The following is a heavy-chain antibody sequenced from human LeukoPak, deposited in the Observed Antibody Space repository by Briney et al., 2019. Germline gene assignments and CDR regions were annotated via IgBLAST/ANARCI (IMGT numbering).Heavy chain of an antibody. CDR3: ARAGRWEGRPHAFDI. Sequence: SETLSLTCTVSGGSISSYYWSWIRQPPGKGLECLGYIHYTGSTNYNPSLKSRVTISVDTSKNQFSLKLNSVTAADTAVYYCARAGRWEGRPHAFDIWGQGTMVTVSS. CDR2: IHYTGST. V-gene: IGHV4-59*01. J-gene: IGHJ3*02. D-gene: IGHD1-26*01. CDR1: GGSISSYY.